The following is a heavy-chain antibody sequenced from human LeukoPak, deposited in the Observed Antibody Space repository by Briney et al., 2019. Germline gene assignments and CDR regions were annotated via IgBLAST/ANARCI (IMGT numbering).Heavy chain of an antibody. Sequence: GASVKVSCKASGYTFTGYYMHWVRQAPGQGVEWMGGIIRIFGTANYAQKFQGRVTITADKSTSTAYMELSSLRSEDTAVYYCARGSGSYFSGYYYYYYMDVWGKGTTVTVSS. V-gene: IGHV1-69*06. D-gene: IGHD1-26*01. J-gene: IGHJ6*03. CDR1: GYTFTGYY. CDR3: ARGSGSYFSGYYYYYYMDV. CDR2: IIRIFGTA.